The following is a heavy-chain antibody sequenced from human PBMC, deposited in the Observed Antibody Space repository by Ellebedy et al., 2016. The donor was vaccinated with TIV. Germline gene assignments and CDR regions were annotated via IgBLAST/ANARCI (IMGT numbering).Heavy chain of an antibody. Sequence: GESLKISCAASGFTFSTYTMNWVRQAPGKGPEWVSSIGTSDTYIYYADSVKGRFTISRDNSKNTLYLQMNSLRAEDTAVYYCAKGNGDYLDYWGQGTLVTVSS. J-gene: IGHJ4*02. CDR1: GFTFSTYT. V-gene: IGHV3-21*01. D-gene: IGHD1-1*01. CDR3: AKGNGDYLDY. CDR2: IGTSDTYI.